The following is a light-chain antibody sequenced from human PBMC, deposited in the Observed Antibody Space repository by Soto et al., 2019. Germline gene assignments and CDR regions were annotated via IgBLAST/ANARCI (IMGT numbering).Light chain of an antibody. CDR3: QQYGSSPT. J-gene: IGKJ1*01. Sequence: IVLTQSPDTLSLSPGERATLSCGASQSVNNYYLAWYQQKPGQAPRLLIYDASTRATGIPDRFSGSGSGTDFPLTISRLEPEDFAVYSCQQYGSSPTFGQGTKVEIK. CDR2: DAS. V-gene: IGKV3-20*01. CDR1: QSVNNYY.